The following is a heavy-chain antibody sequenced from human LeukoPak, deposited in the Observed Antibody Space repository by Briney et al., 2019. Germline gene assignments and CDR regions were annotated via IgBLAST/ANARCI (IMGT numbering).Heavy chain of an antibody. CDR2: IKQDGSEK. CDR1: GFSFSIYW. Sequence: GGSLRLSCAVSGFSFSIYWMSWARQAPGKGLEWVANIKQDGSEKYYMDSVKGRFTISRDNAKNSLYLQMNSLRAEDTAVYYCAREWNGYDYVGEDYWGQGTLVTVSS. J-gene: IGHJ4*02. CDR3: AREWNGYDYVGEDY. D-gene: IGHD5-12*01. V-gene: IGHV3-7*01.